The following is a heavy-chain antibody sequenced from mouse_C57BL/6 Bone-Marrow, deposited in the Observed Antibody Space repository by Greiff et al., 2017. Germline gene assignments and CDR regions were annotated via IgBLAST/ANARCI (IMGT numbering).Heavy chain of an antibody. J-gene: IGHJ4*01. CDR1: GYAFSSSW. D-gene: IGHD1-1*01. V-gene: IGHV1-82*01. CDR3: ARKDYYGSSYYAMDY. Sequence: VQLQQSGPELVKPGASVKISCKASGYAFSSSWMNWVKQRPGKGLEWIGRIYPGDGDTNYNGKFKGKATLTADKSSSTAYMQLSSLTSEDSAVYFCARKDYYGSSYYAMDYWGQGTSVTVSS. CDR2: IYPGDGDT.